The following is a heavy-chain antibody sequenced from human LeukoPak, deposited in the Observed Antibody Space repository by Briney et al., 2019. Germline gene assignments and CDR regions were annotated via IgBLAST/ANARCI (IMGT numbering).Heavy chain of an antibody. D-gene: IGHD1-14*01. V-gene: IGHV3-7*03. CDR3: TRDSTTFRFGH. CDR1: GFIFSKYW. CDR2: IKRDGSVI. Sequence: GGSLRLSCAASGFIFSKYWMTWVRQAPGKGLEWVANIKRDGSVIHYVDSVKGRFTISRDNAKNSLYLQMDSLRAEDTAVYYCTRDSTTFRFGHWGQGTLVTVSS. J-gene: IGHJ4*02.